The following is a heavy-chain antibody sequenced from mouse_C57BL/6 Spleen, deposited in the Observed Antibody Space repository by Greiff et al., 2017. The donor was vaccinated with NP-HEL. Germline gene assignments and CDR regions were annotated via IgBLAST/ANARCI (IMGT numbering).Heavy chain of an antibody. Sequence: QVQLQQPGAELVKPGASVKLSCKASGYTFTSYWMQWVKQRPGQGLEWIGEIDPSDSYTNYNQKFKGKATLTVDTSSSTAYMQLSSLTSEDSAVYYCANYYYGSSYGYWGQGTTLTVSS. V-gene: IGHV1-50*01. CDR2: IDPSDSYT. D-gene: IGHD1-1*01. CDR1: GYTFTSYW. CDR3: ANYYYGSSYGY. J-gene: IGHJ2*01.